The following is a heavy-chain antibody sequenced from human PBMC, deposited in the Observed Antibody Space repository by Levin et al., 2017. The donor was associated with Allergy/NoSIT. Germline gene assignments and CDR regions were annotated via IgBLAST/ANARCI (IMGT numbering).Heavy chain of an antibody. J-gene: IGHJ5*01. CDR1: GFPFSTYS. D-gene: IGHD1-14*01. CDR3: ARDLVHQQPVGLDS. V-gene: IGHV3-21*01. Sequence: LSLTCETSGFPFSTYSMNWVRQAPGKGLEWVSSISGFGDYIYYADSVKGRFTISRDNAKNSFHLEMNSLRVEDTAVYYCARDLVHQQPVGLDSWGQGTLVTVSS. CDR2: ISGFGDYI.